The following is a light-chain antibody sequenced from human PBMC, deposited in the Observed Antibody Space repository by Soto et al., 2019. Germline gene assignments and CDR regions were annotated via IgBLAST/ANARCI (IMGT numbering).Light chain of an antibody. CDR2: AAS. Sequence: DIQMTQSPSSLSASVGDRVTITCRASQSISSYLNWYQQKPGKAPKLLIYAASSLQSGVPSRFSGSGSGTEFNLTISSLQPEDFATYYCQQSYSTPQFSFGPGTKVDIK. J-gene: IGKJ3*01. CDR3: QQSYSTPQFS. CDR1: QSISSY. V-gene: IGKV1-39*01.